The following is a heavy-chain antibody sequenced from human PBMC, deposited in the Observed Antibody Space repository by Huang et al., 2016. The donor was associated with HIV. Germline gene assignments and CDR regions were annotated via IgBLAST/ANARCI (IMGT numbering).Heavy chain of an antibody. D-gene: IGHD3-16*01. CDR1: GYTFSTYG. J-gene: IGHJ4*02. V-gene: IGHV1-18*04. CDR3: ARDVRSMQGGLFDY. Sequence: QVQLVQSGAEVKKPGASVKVSCKASGYTFSTYGISWVRQAPGQGIEWMGWISEYNGNTNYVQKVQGRVTRTTDTSTSTADMELRSLRSDDTAVYYCARDVRSMQGGLFDYWGQGTLVTVSS. CDR2: ISEYNGNT.